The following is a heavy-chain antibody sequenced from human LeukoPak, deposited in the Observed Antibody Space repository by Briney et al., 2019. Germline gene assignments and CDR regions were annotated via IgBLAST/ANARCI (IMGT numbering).Heavy chain of an antibody. J-gene: IGHJ6*03. Sequence: PSETLSLTCAVYGGSFSGYYWSWIRQPPGKGLEWIGEINHSGSTNYNPSLKSRATISVDTSKNQFSLKLSSVTAADTAVYYCARGHLGWQLVLNYYYYYYMDVWGKGTTVTVSS. CDR3: ARGHLGWQLVLNYYYYYYMDV. CDR1: GGSFSGYY. D-gene: IGHD6-6*01. V-gene: IGHV4-34*01. CDR2: INHSGST.